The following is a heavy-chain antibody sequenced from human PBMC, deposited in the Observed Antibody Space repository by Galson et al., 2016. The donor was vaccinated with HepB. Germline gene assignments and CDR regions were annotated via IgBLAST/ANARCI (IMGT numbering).Heavy chain of an antibody. J-gene: IGHJ4*02. CDR1: GFTFRTYS. Sequence: SLRLSCAASGFTFRTYSMNWVRQAPGKGLEWVSSISSSGSHIFYADSVKGRFTISRDNAKNSLYLQMNSLRVEDTAIYYCARDPTTYYYDGGTNDPVRGWGRGTLVTVSS. CDR3: ARDPTTYYYDGGTNDPVRG. V-gene: IGHV3-21*01. D-gene: IGHD3-22*01. CDR2: ISSSGSHI.